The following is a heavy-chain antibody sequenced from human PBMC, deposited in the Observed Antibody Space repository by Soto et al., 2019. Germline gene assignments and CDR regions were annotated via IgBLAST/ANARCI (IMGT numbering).Heavy chain of an antibody. V-gene: IGHV1-69*13. CDR3: SRVSSSWYKDYFDY. Sequence: GASVKVSWKASGGTFSSYAISWVRQAPGQGLEWMGGIIPIFGTANYAQKFQGRVTITADESTSTAYMELSSLRSEDTAVYYCSRVSSSWYKDYFDYWGQGTLVTVSS. D-gene: IGHD6-13*01. J-gene: IGHJ4*02. CDR1: GGTFSSYA. CDR2: IIPIFGTA.